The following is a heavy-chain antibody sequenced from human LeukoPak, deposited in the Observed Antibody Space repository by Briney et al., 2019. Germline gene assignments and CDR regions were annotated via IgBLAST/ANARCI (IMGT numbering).Heavy chain of an antibody. J-gene: IGHJ4*02. V-gene: IGHV3-30*04. D-gene: IGHD3-22*01. Sequence: GGSLRLSCVTSGFSFSGYATHWVRQAPGKGLEWVALISYNGGRKEYADSVKGRFTIDRDNSKNTVYLQMNSLRPDDTAIYFCARQEARGYSYEGLDYWGQGNLVTVSS. CDR2: ISYNGGRK. CDR3: ARQEARGYSYEGLDY. CDR1: GFSFSGYA.